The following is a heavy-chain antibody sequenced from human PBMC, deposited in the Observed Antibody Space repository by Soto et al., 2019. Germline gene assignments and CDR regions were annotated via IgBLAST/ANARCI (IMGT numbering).Heavy chain of an antibody. CDR3: AKDLGDCSGGSCSRLPSYYYYGMDV. J-gene: IGHJ6*02. D-gene: IGHD2-15*01. CDR1: GFTFDDYA. Sequence: GGSLRLSCAASGFTFDDYAMHWVRQAPGKGLEWVSGISWNSGSIGYAGSVKGRFTISRDNAKNSLYLQMNSLRAEDTALYYCAKDLGDCSGGSCSRLPSYYYYGMDVWGQGTTVTVSS. V-gene: IGHV3-9*01. CDR2: ISWNSGSI.